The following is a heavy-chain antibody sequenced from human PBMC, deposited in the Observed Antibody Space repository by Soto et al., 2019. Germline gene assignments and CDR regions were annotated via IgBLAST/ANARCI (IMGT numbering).Heavy chain of an antibody. CDR1: GYTFTSYG. J-gene: IGHJ4*02. CDR2: ISAYNGNT. D-gene: IGHD3-22*01. V-gene: IGHV1-18*04. CDR3: ARGRDYYDSSGYYQKFDY. Sequence: GASVKVSCKASGYTFTSYGISWVRQAPGQGLEWMGWISAYNGNTNFAQKLQGRVTMTTDTSTSTAYMELRSLRSDDTAVYYCARGRDYYDSSGYYQKFDYWGQGTLVTVSS.